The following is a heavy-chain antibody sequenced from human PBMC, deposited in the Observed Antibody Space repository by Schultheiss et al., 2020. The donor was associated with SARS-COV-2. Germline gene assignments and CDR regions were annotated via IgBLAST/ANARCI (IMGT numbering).Heavy chain of an antibody. J-gene: IGHJ3*02. V-gene: IGHV3-48*04. CDR2: ISSSSSTI. Sequence: GGSLRLSCAASGFTFSSYSMNWVRQAPGKGLEWVSYISSSSSTIYYADSVKGRFTISRDNAKNSLYLQMNSLRAEDTAVYYCASCGIVVVPAAPNAFDIWGQGTMVTVSS. CDR1: GFTFSSYS. D-gene: IGHD2-2*01. CDR3: ASCGIVVVPAAPNAFDI.